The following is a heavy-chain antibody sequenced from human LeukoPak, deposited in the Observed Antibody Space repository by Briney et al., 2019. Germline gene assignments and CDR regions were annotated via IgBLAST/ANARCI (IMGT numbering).Heavy chain of an antibody. Sequence: SETLSLTCTVSGGSISSSSYFWGWIRQPPGKVLEWIGSMYYSGSIYYNPSLKSRVTISVDTSKNHLSLRLSSVTAADPAVYYCARSMYSTNADSWGQGTLVTVSS. D-gene: IGHD6-13*01. V-gene: IGHV4-39*02. CDR2: MYYSGSI. J-gene: IGHJ4*02. CDR1: GGSISSSSYF. CDR3: ARSMYSTNADS.